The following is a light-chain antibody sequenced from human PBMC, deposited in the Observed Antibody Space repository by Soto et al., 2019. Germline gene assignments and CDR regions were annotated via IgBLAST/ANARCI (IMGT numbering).Light chain of an antibody. CDR2: GAS. V-gene: IGKV3-20*01. CDR1: QSVSSTY. CDR3: QQSHTFPLT. Sequence: EIVLTQSPGTLSLSPGERATLSCRASQSVSSTYLIWYQQKPGQAPRLLIYGASSRATGVPDRFSGGGSGTDFTLTISRLEPEDFATYSCQQSHTFPLTFGPGTRVEIK. J-gene: IGKJ3*01.